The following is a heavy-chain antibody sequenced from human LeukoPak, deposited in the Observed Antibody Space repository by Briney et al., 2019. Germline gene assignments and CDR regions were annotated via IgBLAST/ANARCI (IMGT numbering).Heavy chain of an antibody. J-gene: IGHJ6*02. D-gene: IGHD3-16*01. CDR2: ISYDGSSE. CDR1: GLTFSSYF. CDR3: ARDRSDYSIKYYYYYGMDF. Sequence: GRSLRLSCAASGLTFSSYFMHWVRPAPGKGREWVGVISYDGSSEYYADSVRGRFTISRDNSKNTLYLQMYSLGAEDTAVFYCARDRSDYSIKYYYYYGMDFWGQGTTVTVSS. V-gene: IGHV3-30-3*01.